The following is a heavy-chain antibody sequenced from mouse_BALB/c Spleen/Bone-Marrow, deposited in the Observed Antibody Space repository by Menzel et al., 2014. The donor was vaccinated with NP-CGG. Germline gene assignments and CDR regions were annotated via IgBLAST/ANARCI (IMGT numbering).Heavy chain of an antibody. CDR1: GYTFTDYA. Sequence: QVQLQQSGAELVRPGVSVKISCKGSGYTFTDYAMHWVKQSHAKSLEWIGVISTYYGDASYNQKFKGKATMTVDKSSSTAYMELARLTSDDSAIYYCAREGGNFPWFAYWGQGTLVTVSA. CDR3: AREGGNFPWFAY. J-gene: IGHJ3*01. CDR2: ISTYYGDA. D-gene: IGHD2-1*01. V-gene: IGHV1S137*01.